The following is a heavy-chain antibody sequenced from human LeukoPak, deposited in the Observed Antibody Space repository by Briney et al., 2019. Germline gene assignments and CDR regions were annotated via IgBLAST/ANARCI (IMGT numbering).Heavy chain of an antibody. CDR1: GFTFTNSA. J-gene: IGHJ4*02. Sequence: SVKVSCTASGFTFTNSALQWARQARGQRLEWIGWIVGGSGNTNYAQKFQERVTITRDMSTSTAYMELNSLRAEDTAVYYCARCSGGSCYHSDDYWGQGTLVTVSS. V-gene: IGHV1-58*01. CDR2: IVGGSGNT. CDR3: ARCSGGSCYHSDDY. D-gene: IGHD2-15*01.